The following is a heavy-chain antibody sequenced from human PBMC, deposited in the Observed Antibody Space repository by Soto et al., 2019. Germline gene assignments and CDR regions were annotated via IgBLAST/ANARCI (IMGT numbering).Heavy chain of an antibody. CDR3: ARGPALRFWAAAGLLYFDY. J-gene: IGHJ4*02. Sequence: SETLSLTCAVYGGSFSGYYWSWIRQPPGKGLELIGEINHSGSTNYNPSLKSRVTISVDTSKNQFSLKLSSVTAADTAVYYCARGPALRFWAAAGLLYFDYWGQGTLVTVSS. D-gene: IGHD6-13*01. CDR1: GGSFSGYY. V-gene: IGHV4-34*01. CDR2: INHSGST.